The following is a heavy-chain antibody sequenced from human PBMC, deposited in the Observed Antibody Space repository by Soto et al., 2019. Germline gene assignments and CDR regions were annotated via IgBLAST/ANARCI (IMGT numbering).Heavy chain of an antibody. V-gene: IGHV4-34*01. CDR3: ARXFDWLSFSYYYYYGMDV. D-gene: IGHD3-9*01. Sequence: SATLSLTCAFYGGCFTCYYWTWIRHPPEKRRPCTGGINHSASTNYNPSLKRRVTISVDTSKNQFSLKLSSVTAADTAVYYCARXFDWLSFSYYYYYGMDVWGQGTTVTVSS. CDR2: INHSAST. CDR1: GGCFTCYY. J-gene: IGHJ6*02.